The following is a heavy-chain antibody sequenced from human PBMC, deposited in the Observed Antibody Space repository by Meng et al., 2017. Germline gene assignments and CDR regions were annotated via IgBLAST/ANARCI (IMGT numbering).Heavy chain of an antibody. Sequence: SETLSLTCAVYGGSFSGYYWSWIRQPPGKGLEWIGEINHSGSTNYNPSLKSRVTISVDTSKNQFSLKLSSVTAADTAVYYCARALSDDSSGYYNSLDYWGQGTLVTVSS. V-gene: IGHV4-34*01. CDR2: INHSGST. CDR3: ARALSDDSSGYYNSLDY. D-gene: IGHD3-22*01. J-gene: IGHJ4*02. CDR1: GGSFSGYY.